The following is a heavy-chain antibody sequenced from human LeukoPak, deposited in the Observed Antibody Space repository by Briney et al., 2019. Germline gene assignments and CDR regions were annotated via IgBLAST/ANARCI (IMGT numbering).Heavy chain of an antibody. D-gene: IGHD6-13*01. CDR1: RGTFSSYA. Sequence: SVKVSCKASRGTFSSYAISWVRQAPGQGLEWMGTIIPIFGIANYAQKFQGRVTITADKSTGTAYMELSSLRSEDTAVYYCARDSGIAAAGSSPFDYWGQGTLVTVSS. V-gene: IGHV1-69*04. CDR3: ARDSGIAAAGSSPFDY. J-gene: IGHJ4*02. CDR2: IIPIFGIA.